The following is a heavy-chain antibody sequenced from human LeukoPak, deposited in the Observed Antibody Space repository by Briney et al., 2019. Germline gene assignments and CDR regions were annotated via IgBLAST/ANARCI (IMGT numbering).Heavy chain of an antibody. CDR3: ARDNRAGLEDAFDI. J-gene: IGHJ3*02. V-gene: IGHV1-3*01. CDR2: INAGNGNT. Sequence: GASVKVSCKASGYTFTSYAMHWVRQASGQRLEWMGWINAGNGNTKYSQKFQGRVTITRDTSASTAYMELSSLRSEDTAVYYCARDNRAGLEDAFDIWGQGTMVTVSS. CDR1: GYTFTSYA. D-gene: IGHD1-14*01.